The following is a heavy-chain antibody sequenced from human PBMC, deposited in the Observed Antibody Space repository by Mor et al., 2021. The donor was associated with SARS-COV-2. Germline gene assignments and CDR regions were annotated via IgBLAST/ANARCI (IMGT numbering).Heavy chain of an antibody. CDR3: ARSDTAMGDY. V-gene: IGHV3-7*01. D-gene: IGHD5-18*01. J-gene: IGHJ4*02. Sequence: YVDSVKGRFTISRDNAKNSLYLQMNSLRAEDTAVYYCARSDTAMGDYWGQGTLVTVSS.